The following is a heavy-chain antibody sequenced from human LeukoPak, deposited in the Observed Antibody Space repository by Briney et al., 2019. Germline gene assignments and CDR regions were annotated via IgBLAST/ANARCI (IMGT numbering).Heavy chain of an antibody. CDR1: GGSISSSNW. D-gene: IGHD2/OR15-2a*01. J-gene: IGHJ4*02. CDR3: ARGRYLPLYFDY. V-gene: IGHV4-4*02. Sequence: PSGTLSLTCAVSGGSISSSNWWSWIRQPPGKGLEWIGEINHSGSTNYNPSLKSRVTISVDTSKNQFSLKLSSVTAADTAVYYCARGRYLPLYFDYWGQGTLVTVSS. CDR2: INHSGST.